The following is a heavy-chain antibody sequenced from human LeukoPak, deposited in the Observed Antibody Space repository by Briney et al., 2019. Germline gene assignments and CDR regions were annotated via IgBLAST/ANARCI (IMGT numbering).Heavy chain of an antibody. CDR2: ISYHGSNK. CDR3: VIVVSSGWNSLDY. J-gene: IGHJ4*02. V-gene: IGHV3-30*03. D-gene: IGHD6-19*01. CDR1: GFTFSSYG. Sequence: GGSLRLSCVASGFTFSSYGMHWVRQAPGKGLEWVAVISYHGSNKYYADSVKGRFTISRDNSNNALYLQMNSLRGEDTAVYHCVIVVSSGWNSLDYWGQGTLVTVSS.